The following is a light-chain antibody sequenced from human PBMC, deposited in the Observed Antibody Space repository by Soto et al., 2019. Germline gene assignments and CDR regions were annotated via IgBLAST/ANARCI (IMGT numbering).Light chain of an antibody. J-gene: IGLJ2*01. CDR1: TSNIGSNY. Sequence: QSVLTQPPSASGTPGQRATISCSGSTSNIGSNYVYWYQQLPGTAPKLLIYMNNQRPSGVPDRFSGSKSGTSASLAISGLRSEDEADYYCAAWDDSLSGRVFGGGTKLTVL. V-gene: IGLV1-47*01. CDR2: MNN. CDR3: AAWDDSLSGRV.